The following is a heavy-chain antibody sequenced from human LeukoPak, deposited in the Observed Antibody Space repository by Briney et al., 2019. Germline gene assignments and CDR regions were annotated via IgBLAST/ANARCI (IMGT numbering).Heavy chain of an antibody. J-gene: IGHJ6*03. CDR2: IHPEDSYS. V-gene: IGHV5-51*01. CDR3: ARQNHYYYYMDV. Sequence: GASLKISCKASGYVFIRHWIGWVRQVPGKGLEWMGVIHPEDSYSRYNPAFQGQVTLSVDESTSTAYLQLSSLKASDTAIYYCARQNHYYYYMDVWGRGTAVTVSS. CDR1: GYVFIRHW.